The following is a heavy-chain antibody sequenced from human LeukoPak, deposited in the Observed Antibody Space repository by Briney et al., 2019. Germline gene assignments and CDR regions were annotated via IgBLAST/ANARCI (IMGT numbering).Heavy chain of an antibody. J-gene: IGHJ3*02. Sequence: PSETLSLTCTVSGGSISSYYWSWIRQPPGKGLEWIGYIYYSGSTNYNPSLKSRVTISVDTSKNQFSLKLSSVTAADTAVYYCARGGRPSWSYFGSKREAAAFDIWGQGTMVTVSS. D-gene: IGHD1-26*01. CDR2: IYYSGST. CDR1: GGSISSYY. V-gene: IGHV4-59*01. CDR3: ARGGRPSWSYFGSKREAAAFDI.